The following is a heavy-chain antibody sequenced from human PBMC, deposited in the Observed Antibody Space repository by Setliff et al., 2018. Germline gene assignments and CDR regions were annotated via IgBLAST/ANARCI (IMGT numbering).Heavy chain of an antibody. J-gene: IGHJ6*03. Sequence: ASVKVSCKASGYSFSTYAMSWIRQAPGQGLEWMEWINTNTGNPSYAQGFTGWFVFSLDTSVSTAYLRISSLKPEDTAMYYCARASRFATIVWKGDYYMDVWGKGTTVTVSS. D-gene: IGHD3-16*02. CDR3: ARASRFATIVWKGDYYMDV. CDR1: GYSFSTYA. V-gene: IGHV7-4-1*02. CDR2: INTNTGNP.